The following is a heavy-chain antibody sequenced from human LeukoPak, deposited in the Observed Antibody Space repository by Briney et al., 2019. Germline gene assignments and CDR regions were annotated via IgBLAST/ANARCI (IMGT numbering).Heavy chain of an antibody. CDR3: ARAGYCGDGGCRGGSAFDV. CDR1: GYTFTNYD. CDR2: ISGYTGDT. J-gene: IGHJ3*01. Sequence: ASVKVSCKTSGYTFTNYDIYWVRQAPGQGLECMGWISGYTGDTKYAQILRGRFTVTTDTSTSTAYMELRSLTYDDTAVYYCARAGYCGDGGCRGGSAFDVWGQGTMVTVSS. D-gene: IGHD2-15*01. V-gene: IGHV1-18*01.